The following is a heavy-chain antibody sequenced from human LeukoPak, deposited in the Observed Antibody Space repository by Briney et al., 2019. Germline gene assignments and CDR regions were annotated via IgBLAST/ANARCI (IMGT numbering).Heavy chain of an antibody. V-gene: IGHV4-38-2*02. CDR1: GGSFSGYY. D-gene: IGHD3-22*01. CDR3: ARDEDYYDSSGYESMAFDI. CDR2: IYHSGST. Sequence: SETLSLTCAVYGGSFSGYYWGWIRQPPGKGLEWIGSIYHSGSTYYNPSLKSRVTISVDTSKNQFSLKLSSVTAADTAVYYCARDEDYYDSSGYESMAFDIWGQGTMVTVSS. J-gene: IGHJ3*02.